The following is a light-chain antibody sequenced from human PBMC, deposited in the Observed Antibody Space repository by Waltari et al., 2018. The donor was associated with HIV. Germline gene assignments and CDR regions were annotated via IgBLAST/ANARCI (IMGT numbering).Light chain of an antibody. V-gene: IGLV1-44*01. Sequence: QSVLTQPPSASGTPGQRATLPCSGSSSNIGRNTVTWYQQLPGTAPKLLTYSNNQRPSGVPDRFSGSKSGTSASLAISGLQSEDEADYYCAAWDDSLNGWVFGGGTKLTVL. CDR2: SNN. CDR1: SSNIGRNT. CDR3: AAWDDSLNGWV. J-gene: IGLJ3*02.